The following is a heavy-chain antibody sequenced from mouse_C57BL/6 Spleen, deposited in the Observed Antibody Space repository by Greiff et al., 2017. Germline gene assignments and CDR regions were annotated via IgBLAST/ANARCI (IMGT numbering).Heavy chain of an antibody. CDR1: GYAFSSSW. J-gene: IGHJ3*01. CDR2: IYPGDGDT. Sequence: VKLQESGPELVKPGASVKISCKASGYAFSSSWMNWVKQRPGKGLEWIGRIYPGDGDTNYNGKFKGKATLTADKSSSTAYMQLSSLTSEDSAVYFCAIYDGYRFAYWGQGTLVTVSA. V-gene: IGHV1-82*01. CDR3: AIYDGYRFAY. D-gene: IGHD2-3*01.